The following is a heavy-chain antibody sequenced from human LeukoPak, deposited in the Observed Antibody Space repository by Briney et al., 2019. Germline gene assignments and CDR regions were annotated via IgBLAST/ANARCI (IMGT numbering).Heavy chain of an antibody. J-gene: IGHJ1*01. CDR3: ARGGSYYYGSGSYYNKVSEYFQH. D-gene: IGHD3-10*01. V-gene: IGHV4-34*01. CDR1: GGSFSGYY. CDR2: INHSGST. Sequence: PSETLSFTCAVYGGSFSGYYWSWIRQPPGKGLEWIGEINHSGSTNYNPSLKSRVTISVDTSKNQFSLKLSSVTAADTAVYYCARGGSYYYGSGSYYNKVSEYFQHWGQGTLVTVSS.